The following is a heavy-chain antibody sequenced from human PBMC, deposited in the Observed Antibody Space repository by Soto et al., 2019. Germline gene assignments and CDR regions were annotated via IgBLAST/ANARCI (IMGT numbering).Heavy chain of an antibody. J-gene: IGHJ5*02. D-gene: IGHD3-3*01. V-gene: IGHV4-34*01. CDR3: ARGVLGYDFWSGYSDWFDP. CDR2: INHSGST. CDR1: GGSFSGYY. Sequence: QVQLQQWGAGLLKPSETLSLTCAVYGGSFSGYYWSWIRQPPGKGLEWIGEINHSGSTNYNPSLTSRVTISVDTPKNQFSLKLSSVTGADTAVYYCARGVLGYDFWSGYSDWFDPWGQGTLVTVSS.